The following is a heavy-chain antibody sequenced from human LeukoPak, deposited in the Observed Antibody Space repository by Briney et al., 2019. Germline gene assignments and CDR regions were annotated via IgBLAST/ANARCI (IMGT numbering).Heavy chain of an antibody. J-gene: IGHJ6*03. CDR1: GFTFSSYD. CDR3: ARDPYSGSYGNYYYYFMDV. D-gene: IGHD1-26*01. CDR2: IRYDGSNK. V-gene: IGHV3-30*02. Sequence: GGSLRLSCAASGFTFSSYDMHWVRQAPGKGLEWVAFIRYDGSNKYYADSVKGRFTISRDNSKNTLYLQMNSLRAEDTAVYYCARDPYSGSYGNYYYYFMDVWGKGTTVTISS.